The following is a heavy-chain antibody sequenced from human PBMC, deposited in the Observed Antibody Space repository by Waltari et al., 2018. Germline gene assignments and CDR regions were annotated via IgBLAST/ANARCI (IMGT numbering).Heavy chain of an antibody. Sequence: QVQLVESGGRVVQPGGSLRLSCAASVFTFRSSGLHLVRPAPGKGLEWVAFIRYEGSNKYYADSVKGRFTISRDDSKNTLYLQMNSLRAEDTAVYYCAKDRGLRSGSYYCFDYWGQGTTVTVSS. CDR1: VFTFRSSG. CDR3: AKDRGLRSGSYYCFDY. V-gene: IGHV3-30*02. CDR2: IRYEGSNK. J-gene: IGHJ4*03. D-gene: IGHD1-26*01.